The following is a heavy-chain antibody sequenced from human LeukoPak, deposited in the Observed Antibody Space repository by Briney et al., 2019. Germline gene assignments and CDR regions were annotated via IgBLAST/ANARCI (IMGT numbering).Heavy chain of an antibody. CDR2: IYYSGST. Sequence: SETLSLTCTVSGGSISSYYWSWIRQPPGKGLEWIGYIYYSGSTNYNPSLKSRVTISVDTSKNQFSLKLSSVTAADTAVYYCSRDGPKGGMDVWGQGTTVTVSS. V-gene: IGHV4-59*01. CDR1: GGSISSYY. CDR3: SRDGPKGGMDV. J-gene: IGHJ6*02.